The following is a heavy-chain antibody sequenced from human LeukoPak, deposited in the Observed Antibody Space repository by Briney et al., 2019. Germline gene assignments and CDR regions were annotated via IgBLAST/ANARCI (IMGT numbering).Heavy chain of an antibody. CDR2: TRNKANSYTT. V-gene: IGHV3-72*01. D-gene: IGHD6-13*01. CDR3: AKDSGHSSSWYY. J-gene: IGHJ4*02. CDR1: GFTFSDHY. Sequence: GGSLRLSCAASGFTFSDHYMDWVRQAPGKGLEWVGRTRNKANSYTTEYAASVKGRFTISRDDSKNSLYLQMNSLKTEDTAVYYCAKDSGHSSSWYYWGQGTLVTVSS.